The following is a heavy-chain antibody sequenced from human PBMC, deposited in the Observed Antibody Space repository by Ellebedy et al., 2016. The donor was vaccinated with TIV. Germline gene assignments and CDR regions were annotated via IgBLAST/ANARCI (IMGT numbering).Heavy chain of an antibody. CDR3: ARDIGIAAAGTSYYFYGMDV. CDR1: GYTFTGYY. V-gene: IGHV1-2*02. J-gene: IGHJ6*02. Sequence: ASVKVSCKASGYTFTGYYMHWVRQAPGQGLEWMGWIYPYNGGTNYAQKVQGRVTMTTDTSTSTAYMELRSLRSDGTAVYYCARDIGIAAAGTSYYFYGMDVWGQGITVTVSS. D-gene: IGHD6-13*01. CDR2: IYPYNGGT.